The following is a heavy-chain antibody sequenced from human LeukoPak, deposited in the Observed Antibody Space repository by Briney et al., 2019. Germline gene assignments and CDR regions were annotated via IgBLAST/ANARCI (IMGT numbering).Heavy chain of an antibody. V-gene: IGHV5-51*01. D-gene: IGHD3-10*01. CDR3: AIPPMVRGVIMDR. CDR2: IYPGDSDT. J-gene: IGHJ4*02. Sequence: GESLKISCEASGYSFSSYWIGWVRQMPGKGLEWMGIIYPGDSDTRYSPSFQGQVTISADKSISTAYLQWSSLKASDTAMYYCAIPPMVRGVIMDRWGQGTLVTVSS. CDR1: GYSFSSYW.